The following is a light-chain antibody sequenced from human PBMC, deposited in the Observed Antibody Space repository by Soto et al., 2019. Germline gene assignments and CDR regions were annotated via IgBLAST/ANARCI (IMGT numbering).Light chain of an antibody. Sequence: VLTQSPCTLSLSPGERATLSCRASESVRSSYLAWYQQKPGQAPRLLIYGASTRATGIPDRFTGSGSGTDFTLSVSRLEPEDFAVYFCQQYGSSPATFGQGTKVDI. CDR2: GAS. CDR3: QQYGSSPAT. CDR1: ESVRSSY. V-gene: IGKV3-20*01. J-gene: IGKJ1*01.